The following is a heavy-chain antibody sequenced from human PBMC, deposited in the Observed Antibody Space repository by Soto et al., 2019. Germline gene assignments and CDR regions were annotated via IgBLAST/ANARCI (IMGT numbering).Heavy chain of an antibody. J-gene: IGHJ4*02. Sequence: PGGSLRLSCAASGFTFSSYAMHWVRQAPGKGLEWVAVISYDGSNKYYADSVKGRFTISRDNSKNTLYLQMNSLRAEDTAVYYCARSTTVTSHFVHWGQGTLVTVSS. V-gene: IGHV3-30-3*01. CDR1: GFTFSSYA. D-gene: IGHD4-17*01. CDR2: ISYDGSNK. CDR3: ARSTTVTSHFVH.